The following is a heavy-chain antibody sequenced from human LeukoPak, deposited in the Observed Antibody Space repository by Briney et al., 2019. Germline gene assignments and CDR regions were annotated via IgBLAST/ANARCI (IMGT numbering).Heavy chain of an antibody. J-gene: IGHJ4*02. CDR3: ARDLSGPNPLDY. V-gene: IGHV1-2*06. CDR2: IMPNGGGT. Sequence: GASVKVSCKASGYTFTSYDINWVRQATGQGLEWMGRIMPNGGGTIYAQNFQGRVTMTRDTSINTAYMELGSLTSDDTAVYYCARDLSGPNPLDYWGQGTLVTVSS. CDR1: GYTFTSYD.